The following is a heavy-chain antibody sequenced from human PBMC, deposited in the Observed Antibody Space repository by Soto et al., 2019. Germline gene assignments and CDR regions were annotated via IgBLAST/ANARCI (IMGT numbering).Heavy chain of an antibody. Sequence: LRLSCAASGFTFDDYAMHWVRQAPGKGLEWVSGISWNSGSIGYADSVKGRFTISRDNAKNSLYLQMNSLRAEDTALYYCAKEAGYSSGWLDYWGQGTLVTVSS. CDR1: GFTFDDYA. D-gene: IGHD6-19*01. CDR2: ISWNSGSI. CDR3: AKEAGYSSGWLDY. J-gene: IGHJ4*02. V-gene: IGHV3-9*01.